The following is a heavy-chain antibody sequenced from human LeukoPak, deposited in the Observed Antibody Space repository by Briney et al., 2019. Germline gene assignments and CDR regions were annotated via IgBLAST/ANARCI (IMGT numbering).Heavy chain of an antibody. V-gene: IGHV3-30*18. CDR2: ISYDGSNK. CDR1: GFTFSSYG. D-gene: IGHD3-10*01. J-gene: IGHJ4*02. CDR3: AKAGGLWFGELSGGVYFDY. Sequence: GGSLRLPCAASGFTFSSYGMHWVRQAPGKGLEWVAVISYDGSNKYYADSVKGRFTISRDNSKNTLYLQMNSLRAEDTAVYYCAKAGGLWFGELSGGVYFDYWGQGTLVTVSS.